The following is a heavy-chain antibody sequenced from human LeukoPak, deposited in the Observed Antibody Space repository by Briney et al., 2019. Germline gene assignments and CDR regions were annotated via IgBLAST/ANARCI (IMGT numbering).Heavy chain of an antibody. CDR1: GYTFSSYA. J-gene: IGHJ4*02. Sequence: PGGSLRLSCAASGYTFSSYAMSWVRQAPGKGLEWVSAISGSGGSTYYADSVKGRFTISRDNSKNTLYLQMNSLRAEDTAVYYCARVNSSSWYYFDYWGQGTLVTVSS. CDR2: ISGSGGST. D-gene: IGHD6-13*01. CDR3: ARVNSSSWYYFDY. V-gene: IGHV3-23*01.